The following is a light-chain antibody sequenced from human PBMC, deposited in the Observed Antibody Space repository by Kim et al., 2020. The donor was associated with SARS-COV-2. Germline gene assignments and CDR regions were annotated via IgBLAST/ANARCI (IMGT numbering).Light chain of an antibody. V-gene: IGKV3-20*01. Sequence: GESTTLSGRASQTVSSNFLAWYQQKPGQAPRLLIYDASSGAAGIPDRFRGGGSGTDFTLTISGLEPEDSAVYFCQYYGSSPPRFSFGPGTKVDIK. J-gene: IGKJ3*01. CDR2: DAS. CDR3: QYYGSSPPRFS. CDR1: QTVSSNF.